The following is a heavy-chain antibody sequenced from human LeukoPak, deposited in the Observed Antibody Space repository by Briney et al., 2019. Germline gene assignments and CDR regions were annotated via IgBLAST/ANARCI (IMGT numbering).Heavy chain of an antibody. CDR3: ARDSTVVTRMSY. D-gene: IGHD4-23*01. CDR1: GFTFSSYA. CDR2: ISGSGGST. Sequence: GGSLRLSCAASGFTFSSYAMSWVRQAPGKGLEWVSAISGSGGSTYYADSVKGRFTISRDNSKNTLYLQMNSLRAEDTAVYYCARDSTVVTRMSYWGQGTLVTVSS. V-gene: IGHV3-23*01. J-gene: IGHJ4*02.